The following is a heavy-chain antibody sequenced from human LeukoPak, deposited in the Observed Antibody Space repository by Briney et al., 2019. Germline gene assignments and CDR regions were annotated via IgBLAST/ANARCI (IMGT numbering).Heavy chain of an antibody. Sequence: ASVKVSCKASGYTFTSYAISWVRQAPGQGLEWMGRIIPILGIANYAQKFQGRVTITADKSTSTAYMELSSLRSEDTAVYYCARDHSAQLSYWGQGTLVTVSS. CDR2: IIPILGIA. CDR1: GYTFTSYA. CDR3: ARDHSAQLSY. V-gene: IGHV1-69*04. D-gene: IGHD1-1*01. J-gene: IGHJ4*02.